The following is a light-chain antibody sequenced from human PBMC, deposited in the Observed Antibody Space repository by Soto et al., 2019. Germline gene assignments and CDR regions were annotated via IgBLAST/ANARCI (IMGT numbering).Light chain of an antibody. V-gene: IGKV1-5*03. CDR1: QSISSW. CDR2: KAS. J-gene: IGKJ1*01. Sequence: DIQMTQSPSTLSASVGDRVTITCRASQSISSWLAWYQQKPGKGPKLLIYKASILESGVPSRFSGSGSGTEFTLTISSLQPDDFATYYCQHYNSYPWTFGQGTKVDIK. CDR3: QHYNSYPWT.